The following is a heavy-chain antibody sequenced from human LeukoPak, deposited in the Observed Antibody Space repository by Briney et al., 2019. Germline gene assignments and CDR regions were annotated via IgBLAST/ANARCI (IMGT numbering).Heavy chain of an antibody. CDR1: GFTFSSYW. CDR2: INSDGSSK. Sequence: GGSLRLSCAASGFTFSSYWMHWVRQAPGKGLVWVSRINSDGSSKSYADSVKGRFTISRDNAKNTLYLQMNSLRAEDMAVYYCARSYYGSGSSDYWGQGTLVTVSS. CDR3: ARSYYGSGSSDY. V-gene: IGHV3-74*01. D-gene: IGHD3-10*01. J-gene: IGHJ4*02.